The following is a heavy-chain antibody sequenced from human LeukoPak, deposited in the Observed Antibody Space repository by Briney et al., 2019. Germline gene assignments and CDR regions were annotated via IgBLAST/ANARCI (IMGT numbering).Heavy chain of an antibody. CDR2: INHSGST. V-gene: IGHV4-34*01. CDR3: ARARYSSGPFKTYYYYGMDV. Sequence: SETLSLTCAVYGGSFSGYYWSWIRQPPGKGLEWIGEINHSGSTNYNPSLKSRVTISVDTSKNQFSLKLSSVTAADTAVYYCARARYSSGPFKTYYYYGMDVWGQGTTVTVSS. J-gene: IGHJ6*02. D-gene: IGHD6-19*01. CDR1: GGSFSGYY.